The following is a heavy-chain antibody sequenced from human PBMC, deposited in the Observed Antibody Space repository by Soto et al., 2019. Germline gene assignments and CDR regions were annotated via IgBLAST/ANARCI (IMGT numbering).Heavy chain of an antibody. V-gene: IGHV2-70*11. CDR2: IDWDDDK. CDR3: ARTVVVVAADNNNNIWFDP. CDR1: GFSLSTSGMC. Sequence: SGPTLVNPTQTLTLTCTFSGFSLSTSGMCVSWIRQPPGKALEWLARIDWDDDKYYSTSLKTRLTISKDTSKNQVVLTMTNMDPVDTATYYCARTVVVVAADNNNNIWFDPWGEGTLVTVSS. J-gene: IGHJ5*02. D-gene: IGHD2-15*01.